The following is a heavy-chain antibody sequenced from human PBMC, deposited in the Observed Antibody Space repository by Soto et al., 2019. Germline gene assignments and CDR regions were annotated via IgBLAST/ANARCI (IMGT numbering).Heavy chain of an antibody. CDR2: INHSGST. CDR1: GGSFSGCY. Sequence: SETLSLTCAVYGGSFSGCYWSWIRQPPGKGLEWIGEINHSGSTNYNPSLKSRVTISVDTSKNQFSLKLSSVTAADTAVYYCANVVVVAATPGYFEYSGQGTLVTVPS. D-gene: IGHD2-15*01. CDR3: ANVVVVAATPGYFEY. J-gene: IGHJ4*02. V-gene: IGHV4-34*01.